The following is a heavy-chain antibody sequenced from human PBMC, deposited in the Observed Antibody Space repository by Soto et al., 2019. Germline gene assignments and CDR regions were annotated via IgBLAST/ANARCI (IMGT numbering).Heavy chain of an antibody. Sequence: PGESLKISSKGSEYDFSAYWINWVRQMPGKGLEWMGTIYPGDSDVRYSPSFQGQVTISVDKSISIAYLQWSSLKAADTAIYYCARTDYGSGTFDSWGQGTLVTVSS. CDR1: EYDFSAYW. CDR2: IYPGDSDV. D-gene: IGHD3-10*01. V-gene: IGHV5-51*01. J-gene: IGHJ4*02. CDR3: ARTDYGSGTFDS.